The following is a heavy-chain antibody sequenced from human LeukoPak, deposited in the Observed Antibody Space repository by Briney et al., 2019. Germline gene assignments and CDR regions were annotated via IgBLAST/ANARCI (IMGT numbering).Heavy chain of an antibody. V-gene: IGHV3-9*01. CDR3: VRDLDSVAFF. CDR1: GFRFDDYA. J-gene: IGHJ4*02. Sequence: GRSLRLSCVGSGFRFDDYAMHWVRQAPGKGLEWVSGISWNSGDIGYADSVKGRFTISRDNAKNSLYLQMNSLRAEDTAVYYCVRDLDSVAFFWGQGTLVTVSS. D-gene: IGHD1-1*01. CDR2: ISWNSGDI.